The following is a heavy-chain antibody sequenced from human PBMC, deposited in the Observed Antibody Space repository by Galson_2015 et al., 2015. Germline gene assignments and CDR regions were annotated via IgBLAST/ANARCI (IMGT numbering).Heavy chain of an antibody. CDR1: GYTFTSYY. V-gene: IGHV1-46*01. CDR2: INPSGGST. J-gene: IGHJ5*02. D-gene: IGHD3-10*01. Sequence: SVKVSCKASGYTFTSYYMHWVRQAPGQGLEWMGIINPSGGSTSYAQKFQGRVTMTRDTSTSTVYMELSSLRSEDTAVYYCARDRRWRDVNGSGLGGWFDPWGQGTLATVSS. CDR3: ARDRRWRDVNGSGLGGWFDP.